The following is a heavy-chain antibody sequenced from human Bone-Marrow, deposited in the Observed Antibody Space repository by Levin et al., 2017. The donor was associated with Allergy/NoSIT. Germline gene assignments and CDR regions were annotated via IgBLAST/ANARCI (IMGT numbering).Heavy chain of an antibody. CDR3: ARDGLFDY. V-gene: IGHV3-23*01. D-gene: IGHD3/OR15-3a*01. J-gene: IGHJ4*02. CDR2: ISGSGATP. CDR1: GFSFYNYA. Sequence: GESLKISCAASGFSFYNYAMNWVRQAPGKGLEWIADISGSGATPSYAESVKGRFTISRDNSRNTLYLEMSSLRADDSALYYCARDGLFDYWGRGTLVTVSS.